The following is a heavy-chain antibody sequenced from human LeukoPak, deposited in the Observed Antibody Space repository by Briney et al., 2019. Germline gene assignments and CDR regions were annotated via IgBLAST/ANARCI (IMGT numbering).Heavy chain of an antibody. CDR1: GYTFTGYY. CDR2: INPNSGGT. V-gene: IGHV1-2*02. Sequence: ASVKVSCKASGYTFTGYYMHWVRQAPGQGLEWMGWINPNSGGTNYAQKFQGRVTMTRDTSISTAYMELSRLRSDDTAVYYCARLPPDDSSGYYLGYWGQGTLVTVPS. J-gene: IGHJ4*02. CDR3: ARLPPDDSSGYYLGY. D-gene: IGHD3-22*01.